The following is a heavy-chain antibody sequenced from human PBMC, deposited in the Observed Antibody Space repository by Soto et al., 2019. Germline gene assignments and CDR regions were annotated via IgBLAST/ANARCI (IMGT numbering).Heavy chain of an antibody. CDR2: INPNGGST. Sequence: QVQLMQPGAEVKKPGASVKFSCKASGYIFTDFYIHWVRQAPGQGLEWIGIINPNGGSTNYAQNFQGRVTMTRDTSTSTVYMDLSSLRSEDTAVYYCTRGLASGDYWGQGTLIIVSS. V-gene: IGHV1-46*03. J-gene: IGHJ4*02. D-gene: IGHD6-6*01. CDR1: GYIFTDFY. CDR3: TRGLASGDY.